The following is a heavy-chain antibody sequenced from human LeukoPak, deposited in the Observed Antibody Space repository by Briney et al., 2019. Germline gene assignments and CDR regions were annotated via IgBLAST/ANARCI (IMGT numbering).Heavy chain of an antibody. Sequence: TDTLSLTCTVSGVSISSSSCYWGWIRQPPGKGLEWIWSFYNTGSSYSNPSFKSRGTISVDTSKNQFSLRLRSVTAADTAVYYCASLRPPVVGATWVDYWGQGILVTVSS. CDR1: GVSISSSSCY. D-gene: IGHD1-26*01. J-gene: IGHJ4*02. CDR3: ASLRPPVVGATWVDY. V-gene: IGHV4-39*01. CDR2: FYNTGSS.